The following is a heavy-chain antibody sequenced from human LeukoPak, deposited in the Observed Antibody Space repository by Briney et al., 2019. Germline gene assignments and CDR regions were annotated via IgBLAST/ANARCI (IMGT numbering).Heavy chain of an antibody. D-gene: IGHD5-18*01. Sequence: PSETLSLTCTVSGGFISNTDSYWGWVRQPPGKGLEWIGSITYSGSTYYNPPLRSRVTISIDTSKNQFSLKLTSVTAADTAVYYCARPSRGSGFNYGYSGYFDYWGQGTLVTVSS. V-gene: IGHV4-39*01. CDR3: ARPSRGSGFNYGYSGYFDY. CDR2: ITYSGST. CDR1: GGFISNTDSY. J-gene: IGHJ4*02.